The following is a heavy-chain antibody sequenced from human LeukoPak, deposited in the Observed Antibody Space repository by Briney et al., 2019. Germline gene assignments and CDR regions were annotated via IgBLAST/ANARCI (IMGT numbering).Heavy chain of an antibody. V-gene: IGHV4-34*01. CDR2: INHSGST. D-gene: IGHD3-10*01. Sequence: SETLSLTCAVYGGSFSGYYWSWIRQPPGKGREWIGEINHSGSTNYNPSLKSRVTISVDTSKNQFSLKLSSVTAADTAVYYCARSRDPRKSYYYYGMDVWGQGTTVTVSS. CDR3: ARSRDPRKSYYYYGMDV. CDR1: GGSFSGYY. J-gene: IGHJ6*02.